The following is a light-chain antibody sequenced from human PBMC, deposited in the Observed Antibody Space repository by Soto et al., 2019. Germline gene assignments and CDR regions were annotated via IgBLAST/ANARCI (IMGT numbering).Light chain of an antibody. CDR2: AAS. Sequence: DIQMTQSPSSLSASVGDRVTITCRASQAIRNYLAWYQQEPGKVPKLLIYAASTLQLGVPSRFSGSASGTDFTLTISSLQPEDVATYYFQQYFSAPDTFGQGTHVEIK. V-gene: IGKV1-27*01. CDR3: QQYFSAPDT. CDR1: QAIRNY. J-gene: IGKJ1*01.